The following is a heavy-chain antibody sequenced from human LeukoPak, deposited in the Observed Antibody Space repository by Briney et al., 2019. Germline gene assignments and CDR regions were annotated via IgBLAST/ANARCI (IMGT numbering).Heavy chain of an antibody. CDR3: AHSSGWTLVY. J-gene: IGHJ4*02. V-gene: IGHV1-69*04. CDR1: GGTFSSYA. Sequence: ASVKVSCKASGGTFSSYAISWVRQAPGQGLEWMGRIIPVLGIANYAQKFQGRVTITADKSTSTAYMELSSLRSEDTAVYYCAHSSGWTLVYGGQGTLVTVSS. CDR2: IIPVLGIA. D-gene: IGHD6-19*01.